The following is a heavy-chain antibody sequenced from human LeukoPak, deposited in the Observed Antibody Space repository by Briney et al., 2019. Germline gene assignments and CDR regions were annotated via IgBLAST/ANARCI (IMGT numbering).Heavy chain of an antibody. Sequence: PGGSLTLSCAASGIAVIGYYMSWVRQPPGKGLEWVSFISINTDTIYADSVRGRFTISRDSSKNTLFLQMNSLRDEDSAVYYCAIAQSWDELFDSWGQGTLVTVSA. CDR3: AIAQSWDELFDS. CDR1: GIAVIGYY. D-gene: IGHD1-26*01. CDR2: ISINTDT. V-gene: IGHV3-53*01. J-gene: IGHJ4*02.